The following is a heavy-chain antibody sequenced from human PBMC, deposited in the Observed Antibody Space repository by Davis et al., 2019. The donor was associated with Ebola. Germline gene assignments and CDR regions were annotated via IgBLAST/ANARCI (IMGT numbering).Heavy chain of an antibody. V-gene: IGHV1-69*06. CDR2: SIPIFGTA. J-gene: IGHJ4*02. CDR1: GGTFSSYA. Sequence: AASAKVSCKASGGTFSSYAMSWVRQAPGQGLQLMGGSIPIFGTATYAPKFQGRVTITADKSTSTAYMELSSLRSEDTAVYYCARDNWNDVRFDYWGQGTLITVSS. CDR3: ARDNWNDVRFDY. D-gene: IGHD1-20*01.